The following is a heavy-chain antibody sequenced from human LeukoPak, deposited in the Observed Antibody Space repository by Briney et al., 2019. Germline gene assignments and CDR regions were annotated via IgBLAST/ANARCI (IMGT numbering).Heavy chain of an antibody. CDR1: GFTFSSYG. J-gene: IGHJ4*02. Sequence: PGGSLRLSCAASGFTFSSYGMHWVRQAPGKGLEWVAVISYDGTNKYYADSVKGRFTISRDNSKNTLYLQMNSLRPEDTAVYYCAKGEMSTMLPDYWGQGTLVTVSS. CDR2: ISYDGTNK. V-gene: IGHV3-30*18. CDR3: AKGEMSTMLPDY. D-gene: IGHD5-24*01.